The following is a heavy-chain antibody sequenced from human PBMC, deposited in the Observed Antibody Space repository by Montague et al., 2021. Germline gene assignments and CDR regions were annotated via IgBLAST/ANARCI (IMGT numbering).Heavy chain of an antibody. CDR3: AKANRGYNWNYFEY. Sequence: LSFAASGFSFGGYAMGWVRQSPGKGLEWVSSISGNGATPFNSDSAQGRFTISRDNSKNTVSIQMNTLRVEDTAVYYCAKANRGYNWNYFEYWGQGTLVIVSS. V-gene: IGHV3-23*01. J-gene: IGHJ4*02. CDR2: ISGNGATP. CDR1: GFSFGGYA. D-gene: IGHD1-20*01.